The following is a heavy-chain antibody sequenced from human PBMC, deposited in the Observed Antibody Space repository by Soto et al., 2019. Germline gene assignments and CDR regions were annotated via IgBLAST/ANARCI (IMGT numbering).Heavy chain of an antibody. V-gene: IGHV4-4*02. CDR1: GGSISSSNW. Sequence: QVQLQESGPGLVKPSGTLSLTCAVSGGSISSSNWWSWVRQPPGKGLEWIGEIYHSGSTNYNPSHKSRVAITEDKSKNQFSLKLSSVTAADTAVYYCARTKTVTTVRGYYYYGMDVWGQGTTVTVSS. D-gene: IGHD4-17*01. CDR3: ARTKTVTTVRGYYYYGMDV. J-gene: IGHJ6*02. CDR2: IYHSGST.